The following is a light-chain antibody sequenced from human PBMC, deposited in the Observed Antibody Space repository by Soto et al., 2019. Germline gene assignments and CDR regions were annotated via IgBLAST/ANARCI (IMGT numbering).Light chain of an antibody. CDR2: NVN. Sequence: QSVLTQPASVSGSPGQSITISCSGTNSDIGAYDYVSWYQQHPGKPPKLIIYNVNNRPSGVSFRFSGSKSANTASLTISGLQTGDEADYYCLSHTTRRIYVFGPGTKATVL. V-gene: IGLV2-14*03. CDR3: LSHTTRRIYV. J-gene: IGLJ1*01. CDR1: NSDIGAYDY.